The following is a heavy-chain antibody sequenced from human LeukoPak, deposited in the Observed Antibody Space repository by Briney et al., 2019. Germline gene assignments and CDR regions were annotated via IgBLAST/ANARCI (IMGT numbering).Heavy chain of an antibody. D-gene: IGHD3-10*01. Sequence: GRSLRLSCPASGFTFSAYWMRWVRRAPGKGPGGVSRIRADGFHTYYADSVKGRFTVSRDNAKNTLYLQISSLRAEDTAVYYCARDMWGGFDYWGQGTLVTVSS. CDR3: ARDMWGGFDY. J-gene: IGHJ4*02. CDR1: GFTFSAYW. V-gene: IGHV3-74*01. CDR2: IRADGFHT.